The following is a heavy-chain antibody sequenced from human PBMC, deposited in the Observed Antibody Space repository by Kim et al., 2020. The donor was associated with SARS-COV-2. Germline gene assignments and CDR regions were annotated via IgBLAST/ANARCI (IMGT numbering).Heavy chain of an antibody. D-gene: IGHD3-3*01. CDR2: INSDGSST. V-gene: IGHV3-74*01. CDR3: ARVAGFTIFGVVPGNYYYIDV. Sequence: GGSLRLSCAASGFTFSSYWMHWVRQAPGKGLVWVSRINSDGSSTSYADSVKGRFTISRDNAKNTLYLQMNSLRAEDTAVYYCARVAGFTIFGVVPGNYYYIDVWGKGDPVTVSS. CDR1: GFTFSSYW. J-gene: IGHJ6*03.